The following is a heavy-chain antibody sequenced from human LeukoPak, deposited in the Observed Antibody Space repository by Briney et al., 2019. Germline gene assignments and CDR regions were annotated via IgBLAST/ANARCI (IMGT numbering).Heavy chain of an antibody. CDR3: AGDRALGLGILMGYFDL. J-gene: IGHJ2*01. D-gene: IGHD7-27*01. V-gene: IGHV3-21*01. CDR1: GFTFSSYS. Sequence: GGSLRLSCAASGFTFSSYSMNWVRQAPGKGLEWVSSISSSSSYIYYADSVKGRFTISRDNAKNSLYLQMNSLRAEDTAVYYCAGDRALGLGILMGYFDLWGRGTLVTVSS. CDR2: ISSSSSYI.